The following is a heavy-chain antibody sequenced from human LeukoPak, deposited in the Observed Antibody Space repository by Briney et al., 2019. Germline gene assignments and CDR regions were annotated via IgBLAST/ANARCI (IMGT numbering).Heavy chain of an antibody. J-gene: IGHJ4*02. CDR2: IYTSGSS. CDR1: GGSISSGSYD. V-gene: IGHV4-61*09. Sequence: SQTLSLTCTVSGGSISSGSYDWYWIRQPAGKGLEWIGHIYTSGSSNYSPSLKSRVTISVDTSKNQFSLKLTSVTAADTAVYYCTKGRGIWGQGTLVTVSS. CDR3: TKGRGI. D-gene: IGHD3-10*01.